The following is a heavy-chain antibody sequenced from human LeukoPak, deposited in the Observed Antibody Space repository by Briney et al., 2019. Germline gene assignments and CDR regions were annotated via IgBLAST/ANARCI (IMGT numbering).Heavy chain of an antibody. D-gene: IGHD3-10*01. Sequence: SETLSLTCTVSGGSISSYYWTWIRQPPGKGLDWIGYIYYSGSTNYNPSLKSRVTISVDTSNNQFSLKLSSVTAADTAVYYCARGLRSMVRGVIILTYWGQGTLVTVSS. V-gene: IGHV4-59*12. CDR2: IYYSGST. CDR1: GGSISSYY. CDR3: ARGLRSMVRGVIILTY. J-gene: IGHJ4*02.